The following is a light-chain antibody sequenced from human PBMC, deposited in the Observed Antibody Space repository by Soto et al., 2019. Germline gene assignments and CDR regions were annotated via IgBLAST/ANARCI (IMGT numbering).Light chain of an antibody. CDR1: QSISSW. J-gene: IGKJ1*01. Sequence: DIQMTQSPSTLSASVGDRVTIACRASQSISSWLAWYQQKPGKAPKLLIYAASSLQSGVPSRFSGSGSGTDFTLTISSLQPEDFATYYCQQANSFPPRSFGQGTKVDIK. V-gene: IGKV1-12*01. CDR2: AAS. CDR3: QQANSFPPRS.